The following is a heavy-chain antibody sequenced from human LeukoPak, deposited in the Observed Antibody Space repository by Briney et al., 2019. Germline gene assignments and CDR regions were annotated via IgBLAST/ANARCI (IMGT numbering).Heavy chain of an antibody. CDR1: GFTFSSYW. CDR3: ARDLGGGSFDF. V-gene: IGHV3-7*05. D-gene: IGHD2-15*01. Sequence: PGGSLRLSCAASGFTFSSYWMSWVRQAPGKGLEWVANIKQDGSEKYYVDSVKGRFTISRDNAKNSLYLQMNSLRAEDTAVYYCARDLGGGSFDFWGEGTLVTVSA. CDR2: IKQDGSEK. J-gene: IGHJ4*02.